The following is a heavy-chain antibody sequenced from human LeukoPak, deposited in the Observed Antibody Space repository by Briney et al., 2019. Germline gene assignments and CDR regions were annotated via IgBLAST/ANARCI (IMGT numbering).Heavy chain of an antibody. V-gene: IGHV1-2*04. J-gene: IGHJ4*02. CDR1: GGTFSSYA. D-gene: IGHD1-26*01. Sequence: ASVKVSCKASGGTFSSYAISWVRQAPGQGLEWMGWINPNSGGTNYAQKFQGWVTMTRDTSISTAYMELSRLRSDDTAVYYCVRDGWDVWGQGTLVTVSS. CDR3: VRDGWDV. CDR2: INPNSGGT.